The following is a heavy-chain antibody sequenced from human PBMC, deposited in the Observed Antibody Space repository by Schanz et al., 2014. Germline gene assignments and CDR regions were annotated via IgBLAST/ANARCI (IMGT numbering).Heavy chain of an antibody. CDR3: AKKVPAYNPFDS. CDR1: EFTFSTDA. D-gene: IGHD1-1*01. CDR2: ISASGGDT. Sequence: DVHLLESGGGLVQPGGSLRLSCAASEFTFSTDAMSWVRQAPGKGLEWLSVISASGGDTYYAESVKGRFTISRDNSKNTLYLQMDSLRAEDTAVYFCAKKVPAYNPFDSWGQGTLVTVSS. V-gene: IGHV3-23*01. J-gene: IGHJ4*02.